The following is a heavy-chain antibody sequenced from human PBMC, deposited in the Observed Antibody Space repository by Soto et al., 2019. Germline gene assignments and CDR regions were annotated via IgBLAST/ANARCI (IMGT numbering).Heavy chain of an antibody. CDR3: ARHARSVDIVVVVAATASNYGMDV. D-gene: IGHD2-15*01. V-gene: IGHV4-59*08. Sequence: QVKLQESGPGLVKPSETLSLTCTVSGGSISSYYWSWIRQPPGKGLEWIGYIYYSGSTNYTPSLKRRVTLSVDTSKNQFSLKLSSVTAADTAVYYCARHARSVDIVVVVAATASNYGMDVWGQGTTVTVSS. CDR2: IYYSGST. J-gene: IGHJ6*02. CDR1: GGSISSYY.